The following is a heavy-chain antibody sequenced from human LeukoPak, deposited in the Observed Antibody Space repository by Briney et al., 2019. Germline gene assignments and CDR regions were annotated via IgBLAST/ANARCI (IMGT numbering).Heavy chain of an antibody. CDR3: AKYYNSGWGNAFDI. J-gene: IGHJ3*02. CDR1: GFTFSSYG. D-gene: IGHD6-19*01. V-gene: IGHV3-23*01. CDR2: ISGRGGST. Sequence: GGSLRLSCAASGFTFSSYGMSWVRQAPEKGLEWVSGISGRGGSTYYADSVKGRFTISRDNSKSTLYLQMNSLRAEYTAVYYCAKYYNSGWGNAFDIWVQGTMVTVSS.